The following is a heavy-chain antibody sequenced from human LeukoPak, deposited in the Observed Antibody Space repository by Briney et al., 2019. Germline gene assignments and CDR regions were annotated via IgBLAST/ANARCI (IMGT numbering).Heavy chain of an antibody. CDR3: ARDGYGYGWSRDFDY. CDR1: GFTFSSYA. V-gene: IGHV3-23*01. Sequence: GGSLRLSCAASGFTFSSYAMSWVRQAPGKGLEWVSAISGSGGSTYYADSVKGRFTISRDNSKNTLYLQMNSLRAEDTAVYYCARDGYGYGWSRDFDYWGQGTLVTVSS. D-gene: IGHD5-18*01. J-gene: IGHJ4*02. CDR2: ISGSGGST.